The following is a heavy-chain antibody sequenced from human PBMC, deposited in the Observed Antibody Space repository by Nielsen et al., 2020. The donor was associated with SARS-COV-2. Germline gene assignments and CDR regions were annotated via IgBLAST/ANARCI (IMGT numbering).Heavy chain of an antibody. CDR2: IYYSGST. J-gene: IGHJ4*02. CDR1: GGSISSYY. Sequence: SETLSLTCTVSGGSISSYYWGWIRQPPGKGLEWIGSIYYSGSTYYNPSLKSRVTISVDTSKNQFSLKLSSVTAADTAVYYCARHWSSYSSSWYRHSVAGLPFDYWGQGTLVTVSS. CDR3: ARHWSSYSSSWYRHSVAGLPFDY. V-gene: IGHV4-39*01. D-gene: IGHD6-13*01.